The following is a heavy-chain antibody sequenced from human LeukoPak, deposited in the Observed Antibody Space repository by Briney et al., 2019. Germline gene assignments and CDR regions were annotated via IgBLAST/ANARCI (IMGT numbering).Heavy chain of an antibody. Sequence: TTCYAASVKGRFTISRDNAKNSLYLQVNRLTAEDTAVYYCARDVAGSGWAGFPYYYYYMDVWGKGTTVTISS. CDR3: ARDVAGSGWAGFPYYYYYMDV. CDR2: TT. D-gene: IGHD6-19*01. J-gene: IGHJ6*03. V-gene: IGHV3-11*04.